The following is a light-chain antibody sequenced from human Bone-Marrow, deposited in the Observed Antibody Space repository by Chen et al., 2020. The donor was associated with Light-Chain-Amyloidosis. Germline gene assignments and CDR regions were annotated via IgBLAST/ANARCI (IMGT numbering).Light chain of an antibody. CDR3: QVWDRSSDRPV. V-gene: IGLV3-21*02. J-gene: IGLJ3*02. Sequence: SYVLTQPSSVSVAPGHTATIACGGNNIGSTSVHWYQQPPGQAPLLVVYDDSDRPSGIPERLSGSNSGNTATLTISGVEAGDEADYYCQVWDRSSDRPVFGGGTKLTVL. CDR2: DDS. CDR1: NIGSTS.